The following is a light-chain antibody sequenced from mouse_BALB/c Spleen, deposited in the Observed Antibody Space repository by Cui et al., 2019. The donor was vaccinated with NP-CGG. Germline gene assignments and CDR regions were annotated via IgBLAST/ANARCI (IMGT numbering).Light chain of an antibody. Sequence: QAVVTQGSALTTSPGEAVTLTCRSSTGAVTTSNYANWVQEKPDHLFTGLVSGTYNRAPGVPARFSGSLIGDKAALTITGSQTEDEAIYFCALWYSNHWVFGGGTKLTVL. V-gene: IGLV1*01. J-gene: IGLJ1*01. CDR3: ALWYSNHWV. CDR1: TGAVTTSNY. CDR2: GTY.